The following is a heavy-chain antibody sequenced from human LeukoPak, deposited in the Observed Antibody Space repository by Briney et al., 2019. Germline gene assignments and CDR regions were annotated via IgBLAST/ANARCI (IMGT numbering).Heavy chain of an antibody. D-gene: IGHD6-13*01. CDR1: GFTVSNNY. J-gene: IGHJ4*02. Sequence: GSLRLSCAASGFTVSNNYMSWVRQAPGKGLEWVSVIYSGGSTYYADSVKGRFTISRDNSKNTLYLQMNSLRAEDTAVYYCARGSSSWSFDYWGQGTLVTVSS. CDR2: IYSGGST. V-gene: IGHV3-53*01. CDR3: ARGSSSWSFDY.